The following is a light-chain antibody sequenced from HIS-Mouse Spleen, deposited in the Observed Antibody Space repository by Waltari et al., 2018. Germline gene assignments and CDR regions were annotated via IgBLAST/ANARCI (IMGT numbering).Light chain of an antibody. Sequence: SYVLTQPPSVSVAPGQTARITCGGNNIGSKSVHWYQQKPGQAPVLVVYAGSDRPSGIPERFSGSNSGNTATLTISRVEAGDEADYYCQVWDSSSDHRVFGGGTKLTVL. J-gene: IGLJ3*02. CDR3: QVWDSSSDHRV. V-gene: IGLV3-21*02. CDR2: AGS. CDR1: NIGSKS.